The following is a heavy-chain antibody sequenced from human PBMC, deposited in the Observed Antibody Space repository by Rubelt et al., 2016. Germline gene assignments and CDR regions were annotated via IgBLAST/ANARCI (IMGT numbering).Heavy chain of an antibody. J-gene: IGHJ4*02. CDR3: ARDLPPFRRYNWNFPLDY. CDR1: GYTFTSYG. Sequence: QVQLVQSGAEVKKPGASVKVSCKASGYTFTSYGISWVRQAPGQGLEWMGWISAYNGNTNYAQKPLCRAPMTPTPSRSTAYMGLGSLRSDDTAVYYCARDLPPFRRYNWNFPLDYWGQGTLVTVSS. D-gene: IGHD1-7*01. V-gene: IGHV1-18*01. CDR2: ISAYNGNT.